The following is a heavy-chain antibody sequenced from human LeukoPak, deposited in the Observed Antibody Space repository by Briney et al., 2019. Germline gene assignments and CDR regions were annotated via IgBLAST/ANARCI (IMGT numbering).Heavy chain of an antibody. CDR3: ARGGVSSSWSNWFDP. V-gene: IGHV4-34*01. CDR1: GGSFSGYY. Sequence: SETLSLTCAVYGGSFSGYYWSWIRQPPGKGLEWIGEINHSGSTNYNPSLKSRVTISVDTSKNQFSLKLSSVTAADTAVYYCARGGVSSSWSNWFDPWGQGTLVTVSS. J-gene: IGHJ5*02. CDR2: INHSGST. D-gene: IGHD6-13*01.